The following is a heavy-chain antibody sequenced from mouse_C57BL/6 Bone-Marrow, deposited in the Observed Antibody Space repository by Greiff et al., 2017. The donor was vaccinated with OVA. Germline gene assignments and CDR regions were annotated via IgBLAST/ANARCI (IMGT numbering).Heavy chain of an antibody. Sequence: VQLQQPGAELVRPGSSVKLSCKASGYTFTSYWMHWVKQRPIQGLEWIGNIDPSDSETHYNQKFKDKATLTVDKSSSTAYMQLSSLTSEDSAVYDCARMGTAQATWAWFAYWGQGTLVTVSA. CDR2: IDPSDSET. CDR3: ARMGTAQATWAWFAY. CDR1: GYTFTSYW. J-gene: IGHJ3*01. V-gene: IGHV1-52*01. D-gene: IGHD3-2*02.